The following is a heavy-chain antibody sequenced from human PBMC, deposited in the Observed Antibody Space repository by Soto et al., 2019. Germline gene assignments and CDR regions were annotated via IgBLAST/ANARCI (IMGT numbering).Heavy chain of an antibody. Sequence: EVQLVESGGGLVQPGGSLRLSCAASGFTFSNYWMNWVRQAPGRWLEWVANIKQDGNEKYYVDSVKGRFTISRDNAKNSLYLQMNSLRAEDTAVYYCVQFLISRYVDSWGQGTLVTVSS. CDR3: VQFLISRYVDS. D-gene: IGHD2-2*01. CDR1: GFTFSNYW. J-gene: IGHJ4*02. CDR2: IKQDGNEK. V-gene: IGHV3-7*01.